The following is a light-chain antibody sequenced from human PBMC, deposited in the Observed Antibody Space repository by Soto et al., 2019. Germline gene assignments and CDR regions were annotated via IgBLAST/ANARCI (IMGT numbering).Light chain of an antibody. CDR2: AAS. J-gene: IGKJ1*01. CDR1: QSISSY. CDR3: QQSYSTPWT. V-gene: IGKV1-39*01. Sequence: DIQMTQSPSSLSASVGDRVTITCRASQSISSYLNWYQQKPGKAPKLLIYAASSLQSGVPSRFSGSGSGTDFTLPISSLQPKDFATYYCQQSYSTPWTFGQGTKVKIK.